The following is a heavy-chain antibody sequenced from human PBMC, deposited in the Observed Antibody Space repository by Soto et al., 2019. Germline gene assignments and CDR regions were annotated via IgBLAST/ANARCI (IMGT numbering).Heavy chain of an antibody. CDR1: GYSFTSYW. CDR3: ARQSRGRGYSYGYCDY. D-gene: IGHD5-18*01. V-gene: IGHV5-51*01. CDR2: IYPGDSDT. J-gene: IGHJ4*02. Sequence: GESLKISCXGSGYSFTSYWIGWVRQMPGKGLEWMGIIYPGDSDTRYSPSFQGQVTISADKSISTAYLQWSSLKASDTAMYYCARQSRGRGYSYGYCDYWGQGTLVTVSS.